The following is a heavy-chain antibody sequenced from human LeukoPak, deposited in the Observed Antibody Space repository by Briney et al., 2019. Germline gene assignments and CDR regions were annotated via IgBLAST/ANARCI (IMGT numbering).Heavy chain of an antibody. Sequence: PSETLSLTCTVSGGSISSSSYYWGWIRQPPGKGLEWIGSIYYSGSTYYNPSLKSRVTISVDTSKNQFSLKLSSVTAADTAVYYCARQTSSGPFDYWGQGTLVTGSS. CDR2: IYYSGST. CDR1: GGSISSSSYY. J-gene: IGHJ4*02. CDR3: ARQTSSGPFDY. D-gene: IGHD6-19*01. V-gene: IGHV4-39*01.